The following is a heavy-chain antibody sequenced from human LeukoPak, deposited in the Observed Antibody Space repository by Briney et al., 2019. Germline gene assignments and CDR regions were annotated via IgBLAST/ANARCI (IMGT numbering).Heavy chain of an antibody. Sequence: ASVKVSCKASGYTFTGQYMHWVRQAPGQGLEWMGRINADSGDTNYAQKFQGRVTMTRDTSISTAYMELSSLRFDDTAVYYCARGWNSSPRDSWGQGTLVTVSS. CDR2: INADSGDT. J-gene: IGHJ5*01. V-gene: IGHV1-2*02. D-gene: IGHD1/OR15-1a*01. CDR1: GYTFTGQY. CDR3: ARGWNSSPRDS.